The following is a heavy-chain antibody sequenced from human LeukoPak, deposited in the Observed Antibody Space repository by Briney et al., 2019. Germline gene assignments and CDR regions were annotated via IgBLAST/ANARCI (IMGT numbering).Heavy chain of an antibody. CDR2: IYSGSSST. Sequence: GGSLRLSCAASGFTVSSNYMNWVRQAPGKGLEWVSVIYSGSSSTYYTDSVKGRFTISRHNSKNTLYLQMNSLRAEDTAVYYCARVGSGWYDFDYWGQGTLVTVSS. D-gene: IGHD6-19*01. CDR1: GFTVSSNY. J-gene: IGHJ4*02. V-gene: IGHV3-53*04. CDR3: ARVGSGWYDFDY.